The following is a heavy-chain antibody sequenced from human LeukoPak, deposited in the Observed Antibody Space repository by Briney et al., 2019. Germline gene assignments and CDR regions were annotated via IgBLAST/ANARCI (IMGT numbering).Heavy chain of an antibody. D-gene: IGHD2-21*02. CDR3: TTRVVTTNDF. CDR2: ILTTGESATTDYGTT. J-gene: IGHJ4*02. Sequence: GSLRLSCAASGFTFNKVWMNWVRQAPGKGLEWVGRILTTGESATTDYGTTDYAAPVKGRFTISRDDSKNTLYLQMNSLNTEDTAVYYCTTRVVTTNDFWGQGILVTVSS. V-gene: IGHV3-15*01. CDR1: GFTFNKVW.